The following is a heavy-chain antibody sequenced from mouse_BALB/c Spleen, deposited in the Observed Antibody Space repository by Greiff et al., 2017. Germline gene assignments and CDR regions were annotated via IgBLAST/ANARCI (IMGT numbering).Heavy chain of an antibody. V-gene: IGHV1-62-2*01. J-gene: IGHJ4*01. CDR1: GYTFTEYI. CDR2: FYPGSGSI. CDR3: ARGGPYDYEDAMDY. Sequence: QVQLQQSGAELVKPGASVKLSCKASGYTFTEYIIHWVKQRSGQGLEWIGWFYPGSGSIKYNEKFKGKATLTADKSSSTAYMQLSSLTSENSAVYFCARGGPYDYEDAMDYWGQGTSVTVSS. D-gene: IGHD2-4*01.